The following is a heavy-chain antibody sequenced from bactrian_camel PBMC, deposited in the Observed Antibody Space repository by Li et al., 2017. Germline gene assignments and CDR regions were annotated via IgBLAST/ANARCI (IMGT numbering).Heavy chain of an antibody. CDR1: GDTYSEYC. Sequence: VQLVESGGDSVQPGGSLRLSCAISGDTYSEYCMGWWRKAPGKDREGVASINTDGRTNYADSMKGRFTISQDNARNTVYLQMDNLQPEDTAMYFCAAARAPFGPAGRDQLVRDWKFRLARLLETVSLLGPGDPGRRL. V-gene: IGHV3S53*01. D-gene: IGHD6*01. CDR2: INTDGRT. CDR3: AAARAPFGPAGRDQLVRDWKFRLARLLETVSL. J-gene: IGHJ4*01.